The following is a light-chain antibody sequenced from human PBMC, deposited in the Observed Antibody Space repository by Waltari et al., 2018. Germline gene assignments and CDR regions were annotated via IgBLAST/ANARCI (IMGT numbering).Light chain of an antibody. CDR1: SSDVGGYSY. CDR2: DVS. Sequence: QSALTQPASVSGSPGQSITISCPGTSSDVGGYSYVSWYQQHPGKAPKLMIYDVSNRPSGVSNRFSGSKSGNTASLTISGLQAEDEADYYCSSYTSTYTPYVFGTGTKVTVL. CDR3: SSYTSTYTPYV. V-gene: IGLV2-14*01. J-gene: IGLJ1*01.